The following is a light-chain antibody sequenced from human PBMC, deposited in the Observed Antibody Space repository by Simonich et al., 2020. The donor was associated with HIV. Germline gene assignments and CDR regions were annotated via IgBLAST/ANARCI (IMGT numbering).Light chain of an antibody. Sequence: EIVMTQSPATLSVSPGERATLSCRASQSVSSKLAWYQQKPGQAPRLLIYDASNRATGIPARFSGSGSGTDFTLTISSLEPEDFAVYYCQQYNNWPSPFTFGPGTKVDIK. CDR1: QSVSSK. J-gene: IGKJ3*01. CDR3: QQYNNWPSPFT. CDR2: DAS. V-gene: IGKV3D-15*01.